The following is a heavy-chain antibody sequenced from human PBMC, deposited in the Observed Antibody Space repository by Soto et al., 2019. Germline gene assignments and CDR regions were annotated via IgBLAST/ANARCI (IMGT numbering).Heavy chain of an antibody. Sequence: GGSLRLSCEASGVTCSNYAMHWVRQAPGKGLEWVAVISYDGSNKYYADSVKGRFTISRDNSTNTLYVQMNSLRDDETAVYYCAPTYRGYQLLSLDYWGQGTLVTVSS. J-gene: IGHJ4*02. CDR1: GVTCSNYA. D-gene: IGHD2-2*01. CDR2: ISYDGSNK. CDR3: APTYRGYQLLSLDY. V-gene: IGHV3-30-3*01.